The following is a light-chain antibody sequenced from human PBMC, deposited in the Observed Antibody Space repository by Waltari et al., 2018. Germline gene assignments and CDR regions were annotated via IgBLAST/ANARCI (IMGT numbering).Light chain of an antibody. Sequence: DIQMTQSPSTLSASVGDRVTIPCRASHSVSPYLAWYHQKPGKAPKLLIFNVSTLESGVPSRFSGGGSGAEFTLTISSLQPDDFATYYCQQYNSFPLTFGGGTKVEIK. CDR2: NVS. V-gene: IGKV1-5*03. J-gene: IGKJ4*01. CDR3: QQYNSFPLT. CDR1: HSVSPY.